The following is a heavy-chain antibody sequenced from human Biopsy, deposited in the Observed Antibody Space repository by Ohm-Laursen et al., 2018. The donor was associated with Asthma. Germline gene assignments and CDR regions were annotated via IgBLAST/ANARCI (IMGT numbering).Heavy chain of an antibody. D-gene: IGHD3-3*02. CDR3: ARTFHFWSPYHAEHYHL. V-gene: IGHV3-7*01. J-gene: IGHJ1*01. CDR1: GFTFGDYW. CDR2: IKHDGTEK. Sequence: GSLRLSCTASGFTFGDYWMSWVRQVPGKGLEWVANIKHDGTEKNHVDSLKGRFTISRDNAKNSLYLQMNSLRAEDTAVYYCARTFHFWSPYHAEHYHLWGQGTLVTVPS.